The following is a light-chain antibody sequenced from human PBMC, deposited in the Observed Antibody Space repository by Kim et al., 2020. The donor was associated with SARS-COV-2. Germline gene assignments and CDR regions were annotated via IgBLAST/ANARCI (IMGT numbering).Light chain of an antibody. CDR3: QQYNSYPWT. Sequence: ASVGDRVTITSRASQSISSWLAWYQQKPGKAPKLLIYKASSLESGVPSRFSGSGSGTEFTLTISSLQPDDFATYYCQQYNSYPWTFGQGTKVDIK. J-gene: IGKJ1*01. V-gene: IGKV1-5*03. CDR2: KAS. CDR1: QSISSW.